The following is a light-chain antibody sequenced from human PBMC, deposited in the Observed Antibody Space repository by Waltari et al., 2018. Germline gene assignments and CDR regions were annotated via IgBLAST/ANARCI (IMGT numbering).Light chain of an antibody. J-gene: IGLJ3*02. Sequence: QSALTQPASVSGSPGQSITISCTGTSRDVGSYILVSWYQQYPGKAPKLMIYEVSKRPSGVSNRFSGSKSGDTASLTISGLQAEDEADYYCCSYAGFSFWVFGGGTKVTVL. CDR3: CSYAGFSFWV. CDR2: EVS. V-gene: IGLV2-23*02. CDR1: SRDVGSYIL.